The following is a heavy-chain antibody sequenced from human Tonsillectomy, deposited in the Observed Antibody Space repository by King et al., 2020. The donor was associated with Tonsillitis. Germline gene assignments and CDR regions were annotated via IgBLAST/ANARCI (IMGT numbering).Heavy chain of an antibody. CDR3: ARGRLGAYFDF. J-gene: IGHJ4*02. CDR2: IKEDGSEK. Sequence: VQLVESGGGLVQPGGSLRLSCVASGCTFRSYYMSWVRQAPGKGLEWVANIKEDGSEKYYVGSVKGRFTISRDNAKNLLDLQMNSLRAEDTAVYYCARGRLGAYFDFWGQGTLATVSS. CDR1: GCTFRSYY. V-gene: IGHV3-7*03. D-gene: IGHD4/OR15-4a*01.